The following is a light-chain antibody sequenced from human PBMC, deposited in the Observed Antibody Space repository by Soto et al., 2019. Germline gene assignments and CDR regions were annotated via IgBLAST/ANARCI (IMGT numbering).Light chain of an antibody. V-gene: IGKV1-27*01. CDR3: QEYNSGPALT. CDR2: AAS. J-gene: IGKJ4*01. CDR1: QGISNY. Sequence: DIQMTQSPSSLSASVGDRVTITCRASQGISNYLAWYQQKPGKVPKLLIYAASISQSGVPSRFSGSGSGTDFTLTISSLQPEDVASYYCQEYNSGPALTFGGGTKVEIK.